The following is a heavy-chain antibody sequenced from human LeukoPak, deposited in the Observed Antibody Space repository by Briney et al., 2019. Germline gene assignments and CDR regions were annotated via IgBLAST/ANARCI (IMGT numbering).Heavy chain of an antibody. J-gene: IGHJ4*02. CDR3: ARVAYGFYCFDY. D-gene: IGHD3-10*01. CDR2: IYHSGST. V-gene: IGHV4-31*03. Sequence: PSETLSLTCTVSGDSISSGGYYWSWIRQHPGKGLEWIGYIYHSGSTYYNPSLKSRVTISVDTSKNQFSLKLSSVTAADTAVYYCARVAYGFYCFDYWGQGTLVTVSS. CDR1: GDSISSGGYY.